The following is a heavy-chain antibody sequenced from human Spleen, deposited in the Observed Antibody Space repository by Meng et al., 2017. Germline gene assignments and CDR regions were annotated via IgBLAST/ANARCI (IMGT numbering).Heavy chain of an antibody. V-gene: IGHV3-30-3*01. CDR1: GFIFSGYA. Sequence: QVQLVESGGGVVQPGTSLRLSCAASGFIFSGYAMHWVRQAPGKGLEWVAVISYDGSNKYYADSVKGRFTISRDNSKNTLFLQMNSLRAEDTAVYFCARGHPASYGPDFDYWGQGTLVTVSS. CDR3: ARGHPASYGPDFDY. CDR2: ISYDGSNK. J-gene: IGHJ4*02. D-gene: IGHD1-26*01.